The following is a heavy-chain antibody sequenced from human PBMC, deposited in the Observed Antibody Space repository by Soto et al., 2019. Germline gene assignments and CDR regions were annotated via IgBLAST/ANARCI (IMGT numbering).Heavy chain of an antibody. CDR1: GFTFSSHV. CDR3: AKGYDSSWWEGY. V-gene: IGHV3-23*01. J-gene: IGHJ4*02. D-gene: IGHD6-13*01. Sequence: EVQVLESGGGLVQPGGSLRLSCVAGGFTFSSHVMTWVRQAPGKGLEWFSYINTNGGSTYYAESVKGRFTISRDNSRNTLSLQLSSLRAEDTAVYYCAKGYDSSWWEGYWGQGTLVTVAS. CDR2: INTNGGST.